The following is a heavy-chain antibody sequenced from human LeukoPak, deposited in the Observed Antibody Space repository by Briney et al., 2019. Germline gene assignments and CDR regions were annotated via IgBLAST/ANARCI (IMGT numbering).Heavy chain of an antibody. CDR3: ATHYYASGNYYNPIFY. CDR2: IRYDESDK. CDR1: GFTFSRYG. J-gene: IGHJ4*02. D-gene: IGHD3-10*01. V-gene: IGHV3-30*02. Sequence: PGGSLRLSCAASGFTFSRYGMHWVRQAPGKGLEWVAFIRYDESDKKYKDSVKGRFTVSKDNSKNTLSLQMHSLIVEDTAVYYCATHYYASGNYYNPIFYWGQGALVTVSS.